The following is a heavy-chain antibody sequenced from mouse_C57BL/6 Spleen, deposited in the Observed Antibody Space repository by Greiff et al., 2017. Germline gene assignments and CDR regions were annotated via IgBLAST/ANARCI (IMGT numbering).Heavy chain of an antibody. Sequence: QVQLQQSGPELVKPGASVKLSCKASGYTFTSYDINWVKQRPGQGLEWIGWIYPRDGSTKYNEKFKGKATLTVDTSSSTAYMELHSLTSEDSAVYFCARSDTTATVAYWGQGTLVTVSA. J-gene: IGHJ3*01. CDR2: IYPRDGST. D-gene: IGHD1-2*01. CDR3: ARSDTTATVAY. V-gene: IGHV1-85*01. CDR1: GYTFTSYD.